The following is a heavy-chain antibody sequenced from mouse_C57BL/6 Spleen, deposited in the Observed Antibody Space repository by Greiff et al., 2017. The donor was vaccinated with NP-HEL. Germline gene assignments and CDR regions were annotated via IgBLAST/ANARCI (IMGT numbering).Heavy chain of an antibody. CDR1: GYTFTDYY. CDR2: INPNNGGT. J-gene: IGHJ1*03. V-gene: IGHV1-26*01. Sequence: EVQLQQSGPELVKPGASVKISCKASGYTFTDYYMNWVKQSHGKSLEWIGDINPNNGGTSYNQKFKGKATLTVDKSSSTAYMGLRSLTSEDSAVYYCARLRDYWYFDVWGTGTTVTVSS. CDR3: ARLRDYWYFDV.